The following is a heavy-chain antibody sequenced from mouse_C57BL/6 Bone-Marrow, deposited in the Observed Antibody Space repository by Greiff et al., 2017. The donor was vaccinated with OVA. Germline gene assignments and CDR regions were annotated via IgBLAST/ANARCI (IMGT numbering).Heavy chain of an antibody. J-gene: IGHJ3*01. Sequence: VHVKQSGPELVKPGASVKMSCKASGYTFTDYNMHWVKQSHGKSLEWIGYINTNNGGTSYNKKFKGKATLTVNKSSSTAYMELRSLTSEDSAVSYCASAYYSNYRKVFFAYWGQGTLVTVSA. CDR1: GYTFTDYN. D-gene: IGHD2-5*01. CDR3: ASAYYSNYRKVFFAY. V-gene: IGHV1-22*01. CDR2: INTNNGGT.